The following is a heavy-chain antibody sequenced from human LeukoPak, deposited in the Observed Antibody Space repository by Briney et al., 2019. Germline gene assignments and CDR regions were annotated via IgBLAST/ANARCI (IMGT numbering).Heavy chain of an antibody. Sequence: GASVKVSCKASRYTFSDYYMHRVRQAPGQGLEWMGWINPNSGGTNYAQKLQGRVTMTRDTSISTAYMDLSRLRSDDTAVYYCARGSLWFGSKFDFWGQGTLVTVSS. CDR2: INPNSGGT. V-gene: IGHV1-2*02. CDR3: ARGSLWFGSKFDF. CDR1: RYTFSDYY. J-gene: IGHJ4*02. D-gene: IGHD3-10*01.